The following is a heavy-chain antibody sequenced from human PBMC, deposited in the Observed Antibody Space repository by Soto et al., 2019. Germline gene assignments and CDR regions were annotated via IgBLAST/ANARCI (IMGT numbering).Heavy chain of an antibody. V-gene: IGHV4-39*01. D-gene: IGHD3-3*01. J-gene: IGHJ4*02. CDR3: ARHSGSGYYDFWSGYYDFDY. CDR1: GGSISSSSYY. CDR2: IYYSGST. Sequence: SEPLSLTCTVSGGSISSSSYYRGWIRQPPGNWLEWIGSIYYSGSTYYNPSLKSRVTISVDTSKIQFSLKLSSVTAADTAVYYCARHSGSGYYDFWSGYYDFDYWGQGILVTVSS.